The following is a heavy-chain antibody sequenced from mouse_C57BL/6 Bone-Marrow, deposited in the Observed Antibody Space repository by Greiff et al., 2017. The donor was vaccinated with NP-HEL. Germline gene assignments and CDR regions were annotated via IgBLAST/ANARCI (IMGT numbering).Heavy chain of an antibody. CDR2: IDPEDGET. CDR1: GFNITDYY. V-gene: IGHV14-2*01. CDR3: YYTIPFAY. Sequence: VQLQQSGAELVKPGASVKLSCTASGFNITDYYMHWVKQRTEQGLEWIGRIDPEDGETKYALKFQGKATITADTSSNTAYLQLSSLTSEDTAVYYCYYTIPFAYWGQGTLVTVSA. D-gene: IGHD2-12*01. J-gene: IGHJ3*01.